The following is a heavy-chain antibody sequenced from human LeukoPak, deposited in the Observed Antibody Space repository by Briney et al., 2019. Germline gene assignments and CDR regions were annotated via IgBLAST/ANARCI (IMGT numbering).Heavy chain of an antibody. CDR2: IYYSGST. D-gene: IGHD6-13*01. CDR1: GGSVSSGSYY. CDR3: ARDLQYSSSWFFDY. V-gene: IGHV4-61*01. J-gene: IGHJ4*02. Sequence: PSETLSLTCTVSGGSVSSGSYYWRWIRQPPGKGLEWIGYIYYSGSTNYNPSLKSRVTISVDTSKNQFSLKLSSVTAADTAVYYCARDLQYSSSWFFDYWGQGTLVTVSS.